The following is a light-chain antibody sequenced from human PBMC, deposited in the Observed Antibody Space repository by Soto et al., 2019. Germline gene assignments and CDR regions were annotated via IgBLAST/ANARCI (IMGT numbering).Light chain of an antibody. J-gene: IGLJ1*01. CDR3: ISYTRGSTHV. V-gene: IGLV2-14*03. Sequence: QSALTQPASVSGSPGESITISCTGTNSDVAAYNFVSWYQQHPGKVPNLLLFDVSRRPSGVSDRFSGSKSGNTASLTISGLQSEDEGDYYCISYTRGSTHVFGSGTKLTVL. CDR1: NSDVAAYNF. CDR2: DVS.